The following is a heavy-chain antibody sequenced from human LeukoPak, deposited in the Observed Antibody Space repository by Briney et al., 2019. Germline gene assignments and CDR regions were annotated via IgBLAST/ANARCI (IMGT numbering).Heavy chain of an antibody. CDR1: GGSISSGSYY. CDR3: ARDSTPYSSGWYRDAFDI. D-gene: IGHD6-19*01. V-gene: IGHV4-61*10. CDR2: IYYSGST. J-gene: IGHJ3*02. Sequence: SETLSLTCTVSGGSISSGSYYWSWIRQPAGKGLEWIGYIYYSGSTNYNPSLKSRVTISVDTSKNQFSLKLSSVTAADTAVYYCARDSTPYSSGWYRDAFDIWGQGTMVTVSS.